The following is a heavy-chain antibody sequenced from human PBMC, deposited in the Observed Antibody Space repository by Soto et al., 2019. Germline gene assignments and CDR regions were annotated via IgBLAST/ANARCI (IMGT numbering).Heavy chain of an antibody. CDR3: ARLGGSFAVPHFDY. CDR1: GGSINRYY. D-gene: IGHD1-26*01. Sequence: PSETVALTCTVSGGSINRYYWTWVRQRPGKGLEWMGYIYYSGTTTNYNPSLKSRVTLSVDTSKNQFSLKLSSVTAADTAVYYCARLGGSFAVPHFDYWGQGTLVTVSS. V-gene: IGHV4-59*08. J-gene: IGHJ4*02. CDR2: IYYSGTT.